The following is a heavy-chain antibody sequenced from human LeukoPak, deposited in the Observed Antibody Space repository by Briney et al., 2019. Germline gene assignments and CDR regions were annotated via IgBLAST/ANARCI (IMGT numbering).Heavy chain of an antibody. J-gene: IGHJ5*02. CDR3: ARKTEQLWTNWFGP. V-gene: IGHV3-53*01. D-gene: IGHD6-13*01. Sequence: GGSLRLSCAASGFTVSSNYMSWVRQAPGKGLEWVSVIYSGGSTYYADSVKGRFTISRDNSKNTLYLQMNSLRAEDTAVYYCARKTEQLWTNWFGPWGQGTLVTVSS. CDR1: GFTVSSNY. CDR2: IYSGGST.